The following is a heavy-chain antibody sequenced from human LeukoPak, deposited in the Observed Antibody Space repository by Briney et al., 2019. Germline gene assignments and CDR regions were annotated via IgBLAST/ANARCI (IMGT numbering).Heavy chain of an antibody. CDR2: IIPILGIV. J-gene: IGHJ4*02. Sequence: SVKVSCKASGGTFSSYIISWVRQAPGQGLEWMGRIIPILGIVKYAQKFQGRVTITADKSTSTAYMELSSLRSEDTAVYFCARDAHYDSGGYYGYWGQGTLVTVSS. CDR1: GGTFSSYI. CDR3: ARDAHYDSGGYYGY. V-gene: IGHV1-69*04. D-gene: IGHD3-22*01.